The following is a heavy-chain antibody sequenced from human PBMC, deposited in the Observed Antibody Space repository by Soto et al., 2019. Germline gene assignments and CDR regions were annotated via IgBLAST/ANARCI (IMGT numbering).Heavy chain of an antibody. J-gene: IGHJ4*01. V-gene: IGHV3-15*01. Sequence: GGSLRLSCAVSGFTFSNAWMSRVRQAPGKGLEWVGLIKNKDDGGTADYAAPVKGRFTISRDDSNDTLYLQINSLKIEDTAVYYCARRRSGYFDYWGQGTLVTGSS. CDR1: GFTFSNAW. CDR2: IKNKDDGGTA. D-gene: IGHD3-3*01. CDR3: ARRRSGYFDY.